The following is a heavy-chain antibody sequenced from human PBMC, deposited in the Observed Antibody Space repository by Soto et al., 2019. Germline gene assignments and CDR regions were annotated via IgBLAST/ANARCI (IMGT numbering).Heavy chain of an antibody. V-gene: IGHV1-8*01. Sequence: ASVKVSCNASGYTFTSYDINWVRQATGRGLEWMGWMNPNSGNTGYAQKFQGRVTMTRNTSLSTAYKQLRSRRAEDTAVYYCSRDRVVVMAGYYYGMDVWGQGTTVTVSS. CDR3: SRDRVVVMAGYYYGMDV. D-gene: IGHD3-22*01. CDR2: MNPNSGNT. CDR1: GYTFTSYD. J-gene: IGHJ6*02.